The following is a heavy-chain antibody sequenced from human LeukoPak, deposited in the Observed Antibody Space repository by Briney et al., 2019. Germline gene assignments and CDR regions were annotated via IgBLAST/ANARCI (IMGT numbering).Heavy chain of an antibody. Sequence: SQTLSLTCTVSGGSISSASYYWSWIRQPAGKGLEWIGRIYTSGSTNHNPSLESRVTISLDTSKNQFSLKLSSVTAADTAVYYCAGNYYGSGSYYSEDRYWGQGTLVTVSS. D-gene: IGHD3-10*01. V-gene: IGHV4-61*02. CDR2: IYTSGST. CDR3: AGNYYGSGSYYSEDRY. CDR1: GGSISSASYY. J-gene: IGHJ4*02.